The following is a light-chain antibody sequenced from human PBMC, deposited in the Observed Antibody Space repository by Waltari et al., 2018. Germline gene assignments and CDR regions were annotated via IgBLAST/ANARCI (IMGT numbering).Light chain of an antibody. CDR1: SRDDGGSGQ. CDR2: EVS. CDR3: SSFTYTTTLV. V-gene: IGLV2-14*01. J-gene: IGLJ3*02. Sequence: QSALTQPASGSGSLGPSINISCTGTSRDDGGSGQRPWYQLHPGKAPELIIYEVSKRPSGVSVRFSGSKSGNTASLTISGLQADDEADFYCSSFTYTTTLVFGGGTKLTVL.